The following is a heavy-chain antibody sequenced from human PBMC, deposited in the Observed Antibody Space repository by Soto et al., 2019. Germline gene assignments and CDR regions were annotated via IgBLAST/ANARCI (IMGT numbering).Heavy chain of an antibody. Sequence: PSETLSLTCTVSGGSISSSSYYWGWIRQPPGKGLEWIGSIYYSGSTYYNPSLKSRVTISVDTSKNQFSLKLSSVTAADTAVYYCARLYGDYTKFTYYYYGMDVWGQGTTVTVSS. J-gene: IGHJ6*02. CDR2: IYYSGST. CDR3: ARLYGDYTKFTYYYYGMDV. V-gene: IGHV4-39*01. CDR1: GGSISSSSYY. D-gene: IGHD4-17*01.